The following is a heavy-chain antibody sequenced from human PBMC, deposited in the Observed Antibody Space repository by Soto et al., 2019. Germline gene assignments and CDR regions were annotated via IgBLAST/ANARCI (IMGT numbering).Heavy chain of an antibody. V-gene: IGHV3-74*01. J-gene: IGHJ4*02. CDR3: RIAVAGTENDY. CDR2: INSDGSST. CDR1: GLTFSSYW. Sequence: EVQVVESGGGLVQPGGSLRLSCAASGLTFSSYWMHWVRQAPGKGLVWVSRINSDGSSTSYADSVKGRFTISRDNAKNTLYLQMNSLRAEDTAAYYCRIAVAGTENDYWGQGSLVTVSS. D-gene: IGHD6-19*01.